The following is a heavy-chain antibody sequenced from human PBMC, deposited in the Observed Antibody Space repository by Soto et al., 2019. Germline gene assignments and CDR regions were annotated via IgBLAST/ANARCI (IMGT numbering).Heavy chain of an antibody. CDR3: AKDIWAWYHAFDI. J-gene: IGHJ3*02. Sequence: EVQLVESGGGLVQPGRSLRLSCAASGFTFDDYAMHWVRQAPGKGLEWVSGSSWNSGSIGYADSVKGRFTISRDNAKNSLYLQMNSLRAEDTALYYCAKDIWAWYHAFDIWGQGTMVTVSS. CDR1: GFTFDDYA. V-gene: IGHV3-9*01. CDR2: SSWNSGSI. D-gene: IGHD3-16*01.